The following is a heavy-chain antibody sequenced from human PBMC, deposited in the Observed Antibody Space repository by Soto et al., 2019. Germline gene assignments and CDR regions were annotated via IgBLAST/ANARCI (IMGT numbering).Heavy chain of an antibody. J-gene: IGHJ6*02. CDR2: ISGSGGST. CDR1: GFTFSGYS. Sequence: PGGSLSLSCAAYGFTFSGYSISWVRQAPGKGLEWVSAISGSGGSTYYADSVKGRFTISRDNSKNTLYLQMNSLRAEDTAVYYCAKASYYGSGSYYRSNYYYYYGMDVWGQGTTVTVSS. D-gene: IGHD3-10*01. V-gene: IGHV3-23*01. CDR3: AKASYYGSGSYYRSNYYYYYGMDV.